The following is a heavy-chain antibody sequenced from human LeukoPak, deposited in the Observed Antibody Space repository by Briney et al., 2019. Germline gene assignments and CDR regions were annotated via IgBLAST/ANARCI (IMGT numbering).Heavy chain of an antibody. V-gene: IGHV1-24*01. J-gene: IGHJ5*02. Sequence: ASVKVSCKVSRYTLTELSMHWVRPAPGKGREWMAGFDPEDGETIYAQKFRGRVTISADTSTDTAYMELTSLKSDDTAVYYCLTEVLTDIDDHWGQGTLVTVSS. CDR2: FDPEDGET. CDR3: LTEVLTDIDDH. CDR1: RYTLTELS. D-gene: IGHD1-20*01.